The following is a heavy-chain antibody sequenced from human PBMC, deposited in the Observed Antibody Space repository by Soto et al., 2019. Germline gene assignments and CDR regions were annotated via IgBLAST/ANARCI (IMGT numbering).Heavy chain of an antibody. D-gene: IGHD2-15*01. CDR2: IHSSGGT. CDR3: GRLAEAATGHTDFDF. Sequence: QLQLQETGPGLVKPSETLSLTCTVSGASIKSRNYFWGWIRQPPVKGLEFVGSIHSSGGTYYNPSLKSRVTVSVDLSNSHFSLSLKSLTATDTAVYYCGRLAEAATGHTDFDFWGQGTLVTVSS. J-gene: IGHJ4*02. CDR1: GASIKSRNYF. V-gene: IGHV4-39*02.